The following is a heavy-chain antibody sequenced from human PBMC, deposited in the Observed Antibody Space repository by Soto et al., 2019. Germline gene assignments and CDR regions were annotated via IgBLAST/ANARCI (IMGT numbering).Heavy chain of an antibody. D-gene: IGHD5-18*01. Sequence: SVKVSCKASGYTFTGYYMHWVRQAPGQGLEWMGWINPNSGGTNYAQKFQGRVTITADESTSTAYMELSSLRSEDTAVYYCARSNGYSYGSLDYWGQGTLVTVSS. CDR3: ARSNGYSYGSLDY. CDR2: INPNSGGT. V-gene: IGHV1-2*02. J-gene: IGHJ4*02. CDR1: GYTFTGYY.